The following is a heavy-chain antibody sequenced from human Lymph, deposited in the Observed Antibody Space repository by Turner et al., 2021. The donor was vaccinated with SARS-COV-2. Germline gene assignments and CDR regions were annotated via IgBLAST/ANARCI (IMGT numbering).Heavy chain of an antibody. CDR2: ISYDGSNE. Sequence: QVQLVETGGGGVQPGRSLRLSCAAPVFTFSTYAVYWVRQAAGKGLGWVAVISYDGSNEYYADSVKGLFTISRNNSKNTLYLQMNSLGAEDTAVYYCARYASGGYFYYGMDVWGQGTTVTVSS. D-gene: IGHD3-10*01. CDR1: VFTFSTYA. CDR3: ARYASGGYFYYGMDV. V-gene: IGHV3-30*04. J-gene: IGHJ6*02.